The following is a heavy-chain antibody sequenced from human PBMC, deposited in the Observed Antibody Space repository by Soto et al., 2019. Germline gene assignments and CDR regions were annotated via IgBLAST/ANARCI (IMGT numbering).Heavy chain of an antibody. CDR3: AQIRDCSGGSCYGDAFDI. CDR1: GGSFSGYY. D-gene: IGHD2-15*01. V-gene: IGHV4-34*01. CDR2: INHSGST. Sequence: SETLSLTCAVYGGSFSGYYWSWIRQPPGKGLEWIGEINHSGSTNYNPSLKSRVTISVDTSKNRFSLKLSSVTAADTAVYYCAQIRDCSGGSCYGDAFDIWGQGKRVPVSS. J-gene: IGHJ3*02.